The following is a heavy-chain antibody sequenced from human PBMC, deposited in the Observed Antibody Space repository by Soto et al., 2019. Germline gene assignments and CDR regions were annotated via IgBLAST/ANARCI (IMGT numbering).Heavy chain of an antibody. CDR2: IIPIFGTA. Sequence: QVQLVQSGAEVKKPGSSVKVSCKASGGTFSSYAISWVRQAPGQGLEWMGGIIPIFGTANYAQKFQGRVTITADESTSTAYMELSSLRSEDTAVYYCARDSXXAGTHYYXGMDVWGQGTTVTVSS. D-gene: IGHD6-13*01. CDR3: ARDSXXAGTHYYXGMDV. J-gene: IGHJ6*02. V-gene: IGHV1-69*12. CDR1: GGTFSSYA.